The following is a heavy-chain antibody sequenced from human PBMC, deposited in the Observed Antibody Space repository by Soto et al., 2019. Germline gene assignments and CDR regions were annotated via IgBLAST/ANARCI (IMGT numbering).Heavy chain of an antibody. V-gene: IGHV4-30-4*01. CDR3: AREGYCSGGSCYSHIDY. D-gene: IGHD2-15*01. J-gene: IGHJ4*02. CDR1: GGPISSGDYY. CDR2: IYYSGST. Sequence: QVQLQESGPGLVKPSQTLSLTCTVSGGPISSGDYYWSWIRQPPGKGLEWIGYIYYSGSTYYNPSLKSRVTISVDTSKNQFSLKLSSVTAADTAVYYCAREGYCSGGSCYSHIDYWGQGTLVTVSS.